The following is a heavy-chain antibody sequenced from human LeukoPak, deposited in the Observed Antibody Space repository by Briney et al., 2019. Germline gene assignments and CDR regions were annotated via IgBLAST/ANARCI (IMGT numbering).Heavy chain of an antibody. Sequence: SETLSLTCTVSGGSISSYYWSWIRQPPGKGLEWIGYIYYSGSTNYNPSLKSRVTISVDTSKNQFSLKLSSVTAADTAVYYCARTYGSGSYYYYYYMDVWGKGTTVTISS. J-gene: IGHJ6*03. CDR3: ARTYGSGSYYYYYYMDV. CDR1: GGSISSYY. V-gene: IGHV4-59*01. CDR2: IYYSGST. D-gene: IGHD3-10*01.